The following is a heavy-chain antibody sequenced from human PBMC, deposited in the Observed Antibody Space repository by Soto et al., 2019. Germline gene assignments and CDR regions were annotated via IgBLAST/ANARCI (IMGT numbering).Heavy chain of an antibody. CDR1: GGSISSSSYY. D-gene: IGHD2-15*01. CDR3: ARHGGGYCSGGSCYAFDY. V-gene: IGHV4-39*01. Sequence: QLQLQESGPGLVKPSETLSLTCTVSGGSISSSSYYWGWIRQPPGKGLEWIGSIYYSGSTYYNPSLKSRVTISVDTSKNQFSLKLSSVTAADTAVYYCARHGGGYCSGGSCYAFDYWGQGTLVTVSS. J-gene: IGHJ4*02. CDR2: IYYSGST.